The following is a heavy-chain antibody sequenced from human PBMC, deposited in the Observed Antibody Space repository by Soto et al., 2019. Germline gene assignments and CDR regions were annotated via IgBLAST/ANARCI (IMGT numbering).Heavy chain of an antibody. CDR1: GGSISSGGYY. CDR3: ASQGGSGFGARYKTHNWFEP. CDR2: IYYSGST. V-gene: IGHV4-31*03. J-gene: IGHJ5*02. D-gene: IGHD3-10*01. Sequence: SSETLSLTCTVSGGSISSGGYYWSWIRQHPGKGLEWIGYIYYSGSTYYNPSLKSRVTISVDTSKNQFSLKLSSVTAADTAVYYCASQGGSGFGARYKTHNWFEPWGQGTLVTVSS.